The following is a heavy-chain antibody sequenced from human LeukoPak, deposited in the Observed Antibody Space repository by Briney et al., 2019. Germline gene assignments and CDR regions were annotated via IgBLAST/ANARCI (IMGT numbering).Heavy chain of an antibody. CDR3: ARGSRAPTVSRRSGFDC. V-gene: IGHV4-34*01. CDR1: GGSFSGYY. Sequence: SETLSLTCAVYGGSFSGYYWSWIRQPPGKGLEWIGEINHSGSTNYNPSLKSRVTISVDTSKNQFSLKLSSVTAADTAVYYCARGSRAPTVSRRSGFDCWGQGTLVTVSS. D-gene: IGHD4-17*01. CDR2: INHSGST. J-gene: IGHJ5*01.